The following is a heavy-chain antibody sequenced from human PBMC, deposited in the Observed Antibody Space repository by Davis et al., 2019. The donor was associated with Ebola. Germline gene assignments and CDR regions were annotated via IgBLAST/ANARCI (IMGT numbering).Heavy chain of an antibody. CDR3: ASGDGRGSSYDMDV. CDR1: GFTVSSNY. D-gene: IGHD6-6*01. V-gene: IGHV3-11*03. J-gene: IGHJ6*02. Sequence: GESLKISCAASGFTVSSNYMSWVRQAPGKGLEWVSYISSSSSYTNYADSVTGRFTISRDNAKNSLYLQMNSLRAEDTAFYYCASGDGRGSSYDMDVWGQGTTVTVSS. CDR2: ISSSSSYT.